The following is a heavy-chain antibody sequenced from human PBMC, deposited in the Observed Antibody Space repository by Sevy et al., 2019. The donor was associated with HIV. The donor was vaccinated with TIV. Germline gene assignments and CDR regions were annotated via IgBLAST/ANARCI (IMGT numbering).Heavy chain of an antibody. CDR2: ISSDGDNT. J-gene: IGHJ5*02. Sequence: GGSLRLSCAASGFTFNDYALLWVRQAPGKGLEWVAIISSDGDNTYYADTVKGRFTISRDNSKNTVYLQMNRLRAEDTAFYYCVREGAPYRNIRYCSGNNCFYNWFDPWGQGTLVTVSS. CDR1: GFTFNDYA. D-gene: IGHD2-15*01. V-gene: IGHV3-30-3*01. CDR3: VREGAPYRNIRYCSGNNCFYNWFDP.